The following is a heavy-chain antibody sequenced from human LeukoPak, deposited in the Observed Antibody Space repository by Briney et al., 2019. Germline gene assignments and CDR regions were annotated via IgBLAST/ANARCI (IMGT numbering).Heavy chain of an antibody. D-gene: IGHD6-6*01. CDR2: IKQDGSEK. Sequence: GGSLRLPCATSGFTFTTYWMNWVRQAPGKGLEWVANIKQDGSEKYYVDSVKGRFTISRDNAKNSLYLQMNSLRAEDTAVYYCARDHHLGAPAEDIWGQGTMVTVSS. CDR3: ARDHHLGAPAEDI. CDR1: GFTFTTYW. V-gene: IGHV3-7*01. J-gene: IGHJ3*02.